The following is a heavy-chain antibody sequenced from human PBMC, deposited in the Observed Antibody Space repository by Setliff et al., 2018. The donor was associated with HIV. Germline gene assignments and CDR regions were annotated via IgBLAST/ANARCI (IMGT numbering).Heavy chain of an antibody. J-gene: IGHJ4*01. V-gene: IGHV1-3*01. Sequence: ASVKVSCKASGYTFTTYSLHWVRQAPGQSLEWMGWINVGNSDTKYSQDLQGRITITRDTSANTAYMELSRLRSDDTAVYFCARGALLAVFDFDHWGHGTLVTVSS. CDR3: ARGALLAVFDFDH. CDR2: INVGNSDT. D-gene: IGHD3-10*01. CDR1: GYTFTTYS.